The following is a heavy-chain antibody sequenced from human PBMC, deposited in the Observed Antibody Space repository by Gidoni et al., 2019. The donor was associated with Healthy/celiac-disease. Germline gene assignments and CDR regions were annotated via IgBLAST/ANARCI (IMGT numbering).Heavy chain of an antibody. J-gene: IGHJ4*02. Sequence: EVQLVESGGGLVQPGRSLRLSCAASGFTFDDYAMHWVRQAPGKGLEWGSGISWNSGSIGYADSVKGRFTISRDNAKNSLYLQMNSLRAEDTALYYCAKDQGGLDYWGQGTLVTVSS. CDR2: ISWNSGSI. CDR1: GFTFDDYA. V-gene: IGHV3-9*01. D-gene: IGHD1-26*01. CDR3: AKDQGGLDY.